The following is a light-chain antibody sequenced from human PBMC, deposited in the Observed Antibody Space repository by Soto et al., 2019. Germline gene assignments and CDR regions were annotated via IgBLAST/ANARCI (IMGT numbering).Light chain of an antibody. CDR2: GAS. Sequence: IQMTQSPSSVSASVGDSVTITCRASQLISSWLAWYQVKPGKAPKLLIYGASNRESGVPSRFSCSESGTLFTLTINSLQPEDFATYYCQQASSFPLTFGGGTEVEV. CDR3: QQASSFPLT. J-gene: IGKJ4*01. V-gene: IGKV1-12*01. CDR1: QLISSW.